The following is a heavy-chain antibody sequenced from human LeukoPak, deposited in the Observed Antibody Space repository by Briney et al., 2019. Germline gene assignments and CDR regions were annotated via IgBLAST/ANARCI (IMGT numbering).Heavy chain of an antibody. V-gene: IGHV3-20*04. CDR3: ARATTPDYYYYYMDV. CDR1: GFTFDDYG. Sequence: PGGSLRLSCAASGFTFDDYGMSWVRQAPGKGLEWVSGINWNGGSTGYADSVKGRFTISRDNAKNSLYLQMNSLRAEDTALYYCARATTPDYYYYYMDVWGKGTTVTVSS. J-gene: IGHJ6*03. CDR2: INWNGGST. D-gene: IGHD4-17*01.